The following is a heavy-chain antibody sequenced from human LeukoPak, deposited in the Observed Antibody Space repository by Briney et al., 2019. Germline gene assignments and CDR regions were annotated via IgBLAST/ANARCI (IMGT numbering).Heavy chain of an antibody. J-gene: IGHJ4*02. V-gene: IGHV1-69*05. Sequence: SVKVSCKASGGTFSSYAISWVRQAPGQGLEWMGRIIPIFGTANYAQKFQGRVTITTDESTSTAYMELSSLRSEDTAVYYCASTQPLQEKIGVVPAEDDYWGQGTLVTVSS. CDR3: ASTQPLQEKIGVVPAEDDY. CDR1: GGTFSSYA. D-gene: IGHD2-2*01. CDR2: IIPIFGTA.